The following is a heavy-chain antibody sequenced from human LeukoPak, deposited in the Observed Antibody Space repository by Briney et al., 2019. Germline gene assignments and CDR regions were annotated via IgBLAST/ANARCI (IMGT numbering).Heavy chain of an antibody. J-gene: IGHJ4*02. CDR3: ARDPATVSYFDY. D-gene: IGHD4-17*01. CDR2: ISSSGSTI. Sequence: GGSLRLSCAASGFTFSDYYMSWIRQAPGKGLEWVSYISSSGSTIYYADSVKGRSTISRDNAKNSLYLQMNSLRAEDTAVYYCARDPATVSYFDYWGQGTLVTVSS. CDR1: GFTFSDYY. V-gene: IGHV3-11*01.